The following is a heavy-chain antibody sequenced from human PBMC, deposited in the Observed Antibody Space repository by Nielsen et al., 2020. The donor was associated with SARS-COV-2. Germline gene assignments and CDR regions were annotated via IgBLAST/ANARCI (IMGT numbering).Heavy chain of an antibody. CDR2: ISSSSSTI. Sequence: GGSLRLSCAASGFTFSSYSMNWVRQAPGKGLEWVSYISSSSSTIYYADSVKGRFTISRDNAKNSLYLQMNSPRAEDTAVYYCASSVSGYSGYDSPINYYYYYMDVWGKGTTVTVSS. CDR1: GFTFSSYS. CDR3: ASSVSGYSGYDSPINYYYYYMDV. J-gene: IGHJ6*03. V-gene: IGHV3-48*01. D-gene: IGHD5-12*01.